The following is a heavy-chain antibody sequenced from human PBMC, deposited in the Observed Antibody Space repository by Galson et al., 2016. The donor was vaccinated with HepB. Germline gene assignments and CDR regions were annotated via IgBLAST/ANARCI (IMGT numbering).Heavy chain of an antibody. D-gene: IGHD2-21*01. CDR2: ISSNGGTT. V-gene: IGHV3-64*02. J-gene: IGHJ2*01. CDR1: GFTFRSYA. CDR3: ARGAFCAGECYLVGDWFFDL. Sequence: SLRLSCAASGFTFRSYAMYWVRQAPGKGLEYVSAISSNGGTTYFADSVKGRFIISRDNSKNTLYLQMGNLRAEDMAVYYCARGAFCAGECYLVGDWFFDLWGRGTLVTVSS.